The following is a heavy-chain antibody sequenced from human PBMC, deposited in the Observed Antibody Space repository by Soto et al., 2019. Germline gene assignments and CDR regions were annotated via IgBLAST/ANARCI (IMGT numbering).Heavy chain of an antibody. Sequence: SVKVSCKASGGTFSSYAISWVRQAPGQGLEWMGGIIPIFGTANYAQKFRGRVTITADESTGTAYMELSSLRSEDTAVYYCAGSPPLRYFDWGSPNWFEPWGQGTLVTVSS. J-gene: IGHJ5*02. D-gene: IGHD3-9*01. CDR2: IIPIFGTA. CDR3: AGSPPLRYFDWGSPNWFEP. CDR1: GGTFSSYA. V-gene: IGHV1-69*13.